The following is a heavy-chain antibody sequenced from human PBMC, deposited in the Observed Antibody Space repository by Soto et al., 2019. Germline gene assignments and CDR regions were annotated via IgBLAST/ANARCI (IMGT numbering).Heavy chain of an antibody. V-gene: IGHV1-46*01. CDR1: GYTFTSYY. J-gene: IGHJ4*02. D-gene: IGHD3-22*01. CDR3: ARTHRFYYDSSIFDY. CDR2: INPSGGST. Sequence: ASVKVSCKASGYTFTSYYMHWVRQAPGQGLEWMGIINPSGGSTSYAQKFQGRVTMTRDTSTSTVYMELSSLRSEDTAVYYCARTHRFYYDSSIFDYWGQGTLVTVSS.